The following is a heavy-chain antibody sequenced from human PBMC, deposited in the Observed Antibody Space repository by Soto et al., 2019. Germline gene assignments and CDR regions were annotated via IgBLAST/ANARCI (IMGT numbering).Heavy chain of an antibody. CDR1: GGSISSYY. D-gene: IGHD3-22*01. CDR2: IYFRGTT. V-gene: IGHV4-59*01. Sequence: SETLSLTCTVSGGSISSYYWSWIRQPPGKGLEWIGYIYFRGTTNYNPSLKSRVTMSADTSKNQFSLKLNSVTAADTAVYYCARMNYYDTSGYPFDCWGQGMMVTVSS. J-gene: IGHJ4*02. CDR3: ARMNYYDTSGYPFDC.